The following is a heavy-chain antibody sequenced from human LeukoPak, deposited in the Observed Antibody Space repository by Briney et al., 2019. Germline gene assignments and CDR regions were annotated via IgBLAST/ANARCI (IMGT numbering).Heavy chain of an antibody. CDR3: AKDPNGDYVGAFDS. CDR1: GFAFSSHS. CDR2: ISSSSSYI. J-gene: IGHJ3*02. D-gene: IGHD4-17*01. Sequence: GGSLRLSCAASGFAFSSHSMNWVRQAPGKGLEWVSSISSSSSYIYYADSVKGRFTISRDNSRKMLYLQMNSLRVEDTAVYYCAKDPNGDYVGAFDSWGQGTMVTVSS. V-gene: IGHV3-21*04.